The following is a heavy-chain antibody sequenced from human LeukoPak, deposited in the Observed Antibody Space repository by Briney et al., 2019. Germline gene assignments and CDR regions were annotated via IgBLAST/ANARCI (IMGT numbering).Heavy chain of an antibody. V-gene: IGHV3-30-3*01. J-gene: IGHJ4*02. Sequence: GGSLRLSCAASGFSFNTYAMHWVRQAPGKGLEWVAVISFDGGNKYYPDSVKGRFTISRDNSRNALYLQMSSLRAEDTGVYYCASYGSGSTPFDYWGQGTLVTVSS. CDR2: ISFDGGNK. CDR3: ASYGSGSTPFDY. D-gene: IGHD3-10*01. CDR1: GFSFNTYA.